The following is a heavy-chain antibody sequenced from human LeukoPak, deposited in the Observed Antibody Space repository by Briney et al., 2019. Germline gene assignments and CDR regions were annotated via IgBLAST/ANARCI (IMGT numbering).Heavy chain of an antibody. CDR1: GYTFTSYG. CDR2: ISAYNGNT. Sequence: VASVKVSCKASGYTFTSYGISWVRQAPGQGLEWMGWISAYNGNTNYAQKLQGRVTMTTDTSTSTAYMELRSLRSDDTAVYYCARDRSSLLRYFDWSPSDYWGQGTLVTVSS. D-gene: IGHD3-9*01. CDR3: ARDRSSLLRYFDWSPSDY. V-gene: IGHV1-18*01. J-gene: IGHJ4*02.